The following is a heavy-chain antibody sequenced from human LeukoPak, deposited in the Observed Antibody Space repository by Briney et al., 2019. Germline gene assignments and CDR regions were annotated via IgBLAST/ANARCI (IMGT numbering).Heavy chain of an antibody. Sequence: AGVSLRLSCAASGFTFSSYAMHWVRQAPGKGLEWVAVISYDGSNKYYADSVKGRFAISRDNSKNTLYLQMNSLRAEDTAVYYCVDSFYYWGQGTLVTVSS. CDR1: GFTFSSYA. V-gene: IGHV3-30*09. J-gene: IGHJ4*02. D-gene: IGHD2-2*03. CDR2: ISYDGSNK. CDR3: VDSFYY.